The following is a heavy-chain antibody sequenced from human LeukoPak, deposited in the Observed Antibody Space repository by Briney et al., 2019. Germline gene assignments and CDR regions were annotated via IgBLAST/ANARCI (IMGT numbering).Heavy chain of an antibody. J-gene: IGHJ6*03. V-gene: IGHV1-69*06. CDR2: IIPIFGTA. CDR1: GYTFTSYD. D-gene: IGHD4-17*01. Sequence: ASVKVSCKASGYTFTSYDINWVRQATGQGLEWMGGIIPIFGTANYAQKFQGRVTITADKSTSTAYMELSSLRSEDTAVYYCARTFWDTVTKGFYYYYMDVWGKGTTVTVSS. CDR3: ARTFWDTVTKGFYYYYMDV.